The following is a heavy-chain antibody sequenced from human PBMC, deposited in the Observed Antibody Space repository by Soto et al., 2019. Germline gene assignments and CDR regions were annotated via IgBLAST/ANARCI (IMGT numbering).Heavy chain of an antibody. J-gene: IGHJ4*02. CDR1: GYTFTGYA. CDR2: INAGNGNT. CDR3: ARAVAVAADLDY. Sequence: ASVTVSCKASGYTFTGYAMHWVRQAPGQRLEWMGWINAGNGNTKYSQKFQGRVTITRDTSASTAYMELSSLRSEDTAVYYCARAVAVAADLDYWGQGTLVTVSS. D-gene: IGHD6-19*01. V-gene: IGHV1-3*01.